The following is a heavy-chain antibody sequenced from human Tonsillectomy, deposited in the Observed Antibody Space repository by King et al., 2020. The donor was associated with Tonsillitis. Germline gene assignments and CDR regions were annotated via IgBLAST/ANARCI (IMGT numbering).Heavy chain of an antibody. CDR3: AKRKSRGPLHYFDY. Sequence: VQLVESGGGVVQPGGSLRISCAASGFTFSSFGMHWVRQAPGKGLDWVAFIRYDGSNKYYADSVKGRFTISRDNSKNTLYLQMNSLRAEDTAVYYCAKRKSRGPLHYFDYWGQGTLVTVSS. J-gene: IGHJ4*02. D-gene: IGHD3-10*01. V-gene: IGHV3-30*02. CDR2: IRYDGSNK. CDR1: GFTFSSFG.